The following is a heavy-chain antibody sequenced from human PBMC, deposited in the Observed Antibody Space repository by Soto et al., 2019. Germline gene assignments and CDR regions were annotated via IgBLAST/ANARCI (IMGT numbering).Heavy chain of an antibody. CDR3: ARDYYRFNSGYGFSMDV. J-gene: IGHJ6*02. Sequence: PGGSLRLSCAASGFTVSSNHMHWVRQAPGKGLEWVAVISYDGSNKYYADSVKGRFTISRDNSKNTLYLQMNSLRAEDTAVYYCARDYYRFNSGYGFSMDVWGQGTTVTVSS. D-gene: IGHD5-12*01. V-gene: IGHV3-30-3*01. CDR1: GFTVSSNH. CDR2: ISYDGSNK.